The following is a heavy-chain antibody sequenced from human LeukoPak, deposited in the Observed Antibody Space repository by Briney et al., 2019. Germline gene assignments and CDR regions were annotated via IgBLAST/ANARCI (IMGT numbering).Heavy chain of an antibody. J-gene: IGHJ4*02. D-gene: IGHD2-21*02. Sequence: GGSLRLSCVVSGFTFNKCWMSWVRQAPGKGLEWVSGISGSGGSTYYADSVKGRFTISRDNSKNTLYLQMNSLRAEDTAVYHCAKATDKVTPRYFDYWGQGTLVTVSS. CDR2: ISGSGGST. CDR1: GFTFNKCW. CDR3: AKATDKVTPRYFDY. V-gene: IGHV3-23*01.